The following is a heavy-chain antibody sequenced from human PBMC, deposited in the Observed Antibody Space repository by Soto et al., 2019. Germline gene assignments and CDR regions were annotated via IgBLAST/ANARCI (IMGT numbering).Heavy chain of an antibody. Sequence: PGGSLRLSCAASGFTFRSFTMSWVRQAPGKGLEWVSTISSNSAYIYYTDALRGRFTISRDNAKNSLHLQMNSLRAEDTAVYYCTRDASRGSSARGWFDPWGPGTLVTVSS. V-gene: IGHV3-21*01. CDR1: GFTFRSFT. CDR3: TRDASRGSSARGWFDP. CDR2: ISSNSAYI. J-gene: IGHJ5*02. D-gene: IGHD6-13*01.